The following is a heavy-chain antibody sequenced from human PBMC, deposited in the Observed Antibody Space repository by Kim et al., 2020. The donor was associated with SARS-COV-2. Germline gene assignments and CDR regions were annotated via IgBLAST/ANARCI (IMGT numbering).Heavy chain of an antibody. V-gene: IGHV4-4*02. CDR2: FYHTGST. J-gene: IGHJ6*02. CDR3: ARVGPYYSYGMDV. CDR1: GDSISHSNL. Sequence: SETLSLTCGVSGDSISHSNLWSWVRQPPGKGLAWIGEFYHTGSTNYNPSLKSRVAISVDKSTNQFSLRLSSVTAADTAVYYCARVGPYYSYGMDVWGQGTTVTVSS.